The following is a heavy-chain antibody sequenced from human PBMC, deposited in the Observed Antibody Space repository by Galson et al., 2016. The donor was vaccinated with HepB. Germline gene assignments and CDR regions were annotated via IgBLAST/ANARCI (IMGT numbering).Heavy chain of an antibody. D-gene: IGHD3-3*01. J-gene: IGHJ4*02. CDR2: IDTRVSLV. CDR3: AREGSDCCFFDY. V-gene: IGHV3-48*03. CDR1: GFIFSNYK. Sequence: SLRLSCAGSGFIFSNYKMHWVRQTPGKGPEWVSYIDTRVSLVAYGESVRGRFTISRDNPQNSLFLQMNSLGAEDTGVYYWAREGSDCCFFDYWGQGSLVTVSS.